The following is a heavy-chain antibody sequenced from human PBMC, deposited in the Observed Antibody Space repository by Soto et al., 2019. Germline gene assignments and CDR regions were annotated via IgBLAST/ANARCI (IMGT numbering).Heavy chain of an antibody. J-gene: IGHJ4*02. Sequence: EVQLVESGGGLVQPGGSLRLSCAASGFTFSSYSMNWFRKAPGKGLEWVSYISSSSSTIYYADSVKGRFTISRDNAKNSLYLQMNSLRAEETAVYYCARDLTVVNRYYFDYWGQGTLVTVSS. CDR2: ISSSSSTI. V-gene: IGHV3-48*01. CDR1: GFTFSSYS. D-gene: IGHD2-15*01. CDR3: ARDLTVVNRYYFDY.